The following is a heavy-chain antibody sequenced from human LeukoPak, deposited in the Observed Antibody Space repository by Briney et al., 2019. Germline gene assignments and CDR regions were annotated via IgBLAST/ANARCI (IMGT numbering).Heavy chain of an antibody. Sequence: PGGSLRLSCTASGFTFSDFHMSWIRQAPGKGLEWVSHISGSGYAIHHPGPVKGRFTISRDNAKNSLYLQMNSLRVEDSAVYYCARLSGTYSRGGDHWGQGTLVTVSS. V-gene: IGHV3-11*01. J-gene: IGHJ4*02. D-gene: IGHD1-26*01. CDR2: ISGSGYAI. CDR3: ARLSGTYSRGGDH. CDR1: GFTFSDFH.